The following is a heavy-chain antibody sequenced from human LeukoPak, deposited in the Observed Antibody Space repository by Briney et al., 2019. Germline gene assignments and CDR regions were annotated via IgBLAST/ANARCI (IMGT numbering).Heavy chain of an antibody. J-gene: IGHJ6*03. V-gene: IGHV1-18*01. D-gene: IGHD2-21*01. CDR2: ISAYNGNT. CDR1: GYTFTSYG. Sequence: VASVKVSCKASGYTFTSYGISWVRQAPGQGLKWMGWISAYNGNTNYAQKLQGRVTMTTDTSTSTAYMELSSLRSEDTAVYYCARHYCGGDCYRTYYYYMDVWGKGTTVTVSS. CDR3: ARHYCGGDCYRTYYYYMDV.